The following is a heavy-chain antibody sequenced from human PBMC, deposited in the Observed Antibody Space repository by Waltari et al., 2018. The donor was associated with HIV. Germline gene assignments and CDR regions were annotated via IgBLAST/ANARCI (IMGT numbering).Heavy chain of an antibody. Sequence: QLQLQESGPGLVKHSETLSLTCTVSGGSISSSSYYRGWHRQPPEHGLEWIGSIHYSGSTYYNRSLKSRVTISVDTSKNQFSLKLSSVTAADTAVYYCARISPYCSGGSCSQKYYFDYWGQGTLVTVSS. D-gene: IGHD2-15*01. CDR1: GGSISSSSYY. CDR3: ARISPYCSGGSCSQKYYFDY. J-gene: IGHJ4*02. V-gene: IGHV4-39*07. CDR2: IHYSGST.